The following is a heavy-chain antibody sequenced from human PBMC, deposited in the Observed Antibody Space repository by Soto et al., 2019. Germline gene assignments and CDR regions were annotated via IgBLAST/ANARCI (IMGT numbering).Heavy chain of an antibody. V-gene: IGHV3-30-3*01. Sequence: GGSLSLSCAASGFTFSSYAVHWVRQAPGKGLECVAVMSYDGSNKYYADSVKGRFTISSDNSKNTLYLQMNSLGTEDTAVYYCARGYCSRPSCSHFDCWGQGTLVTVSS. J-gene: IGHJ4*02. CDR3: ARGYCSRPSCSHFDC. CDR2: MSYDGSNK. CDR1: GFTFSSYA. D-gene: IGHD2-2*01.